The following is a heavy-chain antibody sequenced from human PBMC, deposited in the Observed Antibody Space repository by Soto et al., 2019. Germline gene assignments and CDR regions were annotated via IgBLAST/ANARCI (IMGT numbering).Heavy chain of an antibody. D-gene: IGHD4-17*01. CDR2: INAGNGNT. Sequence: ASVKVSCKASGYTFTSYAMHWVRQAPGQRLEWMGWINAGNGNTKYSQKFQGRVTITRDTSASTVYMELSSLRSEDTAVYYCARGSDDYGGNRWNAFQHWGQGTLVTVSS. CDR3: ARGSDDYGGNRWNAFQH. J-gene: IGHJ1*01. V-gene: IGHV1-3*01. CDR1: GYTFTSYA.